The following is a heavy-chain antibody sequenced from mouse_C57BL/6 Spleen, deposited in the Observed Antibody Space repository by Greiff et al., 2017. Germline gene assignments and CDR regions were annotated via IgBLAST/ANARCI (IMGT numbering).Heavy chain of an antibody. CDR1: GYTFTSYW. D-gene: IGHD2-2*01. CDR2: IYPGSGST. V-gene: IGHV1-55*01. J-gene: IGHJ4*01. Sequence: QVQLKQPGAELVKPGASVKMSCKASGYTFTSYWITWVKQRPGQGLEWIGDIYPGSGSTNYNEKFKSKATLTVDTSSSTAYMQLSSLTSEDSAVYYCARWDGYGHYYAMDYWGQGTSVTVSS. CDR3: ARWDGYGHYYAMDY.